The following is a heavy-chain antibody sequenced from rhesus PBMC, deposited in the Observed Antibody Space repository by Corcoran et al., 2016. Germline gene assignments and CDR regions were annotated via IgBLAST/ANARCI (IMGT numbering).Heavy chain of an antibody. V-gene: IGHV1-200*01. CDR3: ERRVGSYFDY. J-gene: IGHJ4*01. Sequence: QVQLVQSGAEVKKPGTSVKLSCKASGYTFTSYYINWVRQSHGQVLEWLGRINPSNGTKGQAQKFQGSVTMTRATSTSTDYMEMNSLRSEETAVYYCERRVGSYFDYWGQGVLVTVSS. D-gene: IGHD2-21*01. CDR1: GYTFTSYY. CDR2: INPSNGTK.